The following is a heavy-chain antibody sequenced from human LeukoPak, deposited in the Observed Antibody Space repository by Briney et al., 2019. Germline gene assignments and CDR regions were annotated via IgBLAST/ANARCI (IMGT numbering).Heavy chain of an antibody. V-gene: IGHV4-59*01. CDR2: LYYSRNT. J-gene: IGHJ4*02. CDR1: RGSLGEDY. D-gene: IGHD6-13*01. CDR3: VRDLWGAGGTQY. Sequence: SETLSLTSTVSRGSLGEDYRSCVREPPGKGLEWIGYLYYSRNTNYSPSLKSRVTISADTSKTQVYLKLRSVTAADTAVYYCVRDLWGAGGTQYWGQGILVTVSS.